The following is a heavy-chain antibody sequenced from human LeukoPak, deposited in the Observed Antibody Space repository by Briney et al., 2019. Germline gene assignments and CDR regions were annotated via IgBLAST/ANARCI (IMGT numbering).Heavy chain of an antibody. J-gene: IGHJ4*02. D-gene: IGHD6-19*01. V-gene: IGHV4-39*01. CDR1: GGSISSSSYY. Sequence: PSETLSLTCTVSGGSISSSSYYWGWIRQPPGKGLEWIGSIYYSGSTYYNPSLKSRVTISVDTSKNQFSLKLSSVTAEDTAVYYCARHRSVFIAVAGTAFDYWGQGTLVTVSS. CDR3: ARHRSVFIAVAGTAFDY. CDR2: IYYSGST.